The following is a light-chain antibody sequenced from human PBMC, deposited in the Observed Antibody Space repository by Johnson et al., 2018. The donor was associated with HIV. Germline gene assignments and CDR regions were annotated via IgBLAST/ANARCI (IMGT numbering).Light chain of an antibody. V-gene: IGLV1-44*01. CDR2: SNN. J-gene: IGLJ1*01. CDR3: AVWDDSRNYV. CDR1: SSNIGSNT. Sequence: QSVLTQPPSASGTPGQRVTISCSGSSSNIGSNTVNWYQQLPGTAPKLLIYSNNQRPSGVPDRFSGSKSGTSASLAISGLHSEDEADYYCAVWDDSRNYVFGTGTKVTVL.